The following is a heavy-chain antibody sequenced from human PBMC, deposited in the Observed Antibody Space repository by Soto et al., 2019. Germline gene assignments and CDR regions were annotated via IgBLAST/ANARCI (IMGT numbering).Heavy chain of an antibody. CDR3: AKTSLGWPPHLVDY. Sequence: PGGSLRLSCAASGFTFSSYAMSWVRQAPGKGLEWVSAISGSGGSTYYADSAKGRFTISRDNSKNTLYLQMNSLRAEDTAVYYCAKTSLGWPPHLVDYWGQGTLVTVSS. J-gene: IGHJ4*02. V-gene: IGHV3-23*01. CDR1: GFTFSSYA. D-gene: IGHD1-26*01. CDR2: ISGSGGST.